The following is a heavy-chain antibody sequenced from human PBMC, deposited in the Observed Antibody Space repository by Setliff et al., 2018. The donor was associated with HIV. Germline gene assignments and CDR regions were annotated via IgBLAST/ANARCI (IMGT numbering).Heavy chain of an antibody. Sequence: ASVKVSCKASGYTFTSYGISWVRQAPGQGLEWMGWISAYNGNTNYAQKLQGRVTMTTDTSTSTAYMELRSLRSDDTAVYYCARDFVVGIAVTDWFDPWGQGTLVTVSS. CDR3: ARDFVVGIAVTDWFDP. D-gene: IGHD6-19*01. V-gene: IGHV1-18*01. J-gene: IGHJ5*02. CDR2: ISAYNGNT. CDR1: GYTFTSYG.